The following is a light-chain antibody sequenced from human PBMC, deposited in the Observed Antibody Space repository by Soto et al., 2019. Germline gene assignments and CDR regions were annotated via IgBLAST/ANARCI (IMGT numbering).Light chain of an antibody. V-gene: IGLV2-14*01. Sequence: QSVLTQPASVSGSPGQSITISCTGTSSDVGGYNYVSWYQQRPGKAPKLMIYDVSNRPSGVSNRFSGSKSGNTAALTISGLQAEDEADYYGSSYTSSFYVFGTGTKLTVL. CDR3: SSYTSSFYV. CDR2: DVS. CDR1: SSDVGGYNY. J-gene: IGLJ1*01.